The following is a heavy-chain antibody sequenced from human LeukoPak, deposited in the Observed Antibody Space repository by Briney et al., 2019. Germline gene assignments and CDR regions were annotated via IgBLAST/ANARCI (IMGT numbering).Heavy chain of an antibody. Sequence: GGSLRLSCAASGLTINNYGMHWVRQAPGKGLEWVAFIRYDGSNKYYADFEKRRFTISRDTSNNTLYLQMNILRAEDTADYYCAKSAQYDIIGYFCDCWGQGTLVTVSS. J-gene: IGHJ4*02. D-gene: IGHD3-22*01. CDR1: GLTINNYG. CDR2: IRYDGSNK. CDR3: AKSAQYDIIGYFCDC. V-gene: IGHV3-30*02.